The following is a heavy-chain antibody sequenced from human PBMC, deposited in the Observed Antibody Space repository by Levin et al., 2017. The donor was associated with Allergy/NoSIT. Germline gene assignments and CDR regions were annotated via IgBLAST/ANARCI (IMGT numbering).Heavy chain of an antibody. J-gene: IGHJ4*02. Sequence: SCAVYGGSFSGYYWSWIRQPPGKGLEWIGEINHSGSTNYNPSLKSRVTISVDTSKNQFSLKLSSVTAADTAVYYCARSSEWLRLYYFDYWGQGTLVTVSS. CDR1: GGSFSGYY. CDR3: ARSSEWLRLYYFDY. D-gene: IGHD5-12*01. CDR2: INHSGST. V-gene: IGHV4-34*01.